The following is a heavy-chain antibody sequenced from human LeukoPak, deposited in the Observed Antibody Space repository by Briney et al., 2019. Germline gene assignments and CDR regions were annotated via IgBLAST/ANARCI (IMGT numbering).Heavy chain of an antibody. CDR2: ISSNGGST. J-gene: IGHJ4*02. CDR1: GFTFSSYA. D-gene: IGHD6-13*01. V-gene: IGHV3-64*01. Sequence: GGSLRLSCAASGFTFSSYAMHWVRQAPGKGLEYVSAISSNGGSTYYANSVKGRFTISRDNSKNTLYLQMGSLRAEDMAVYYCASGGEIIAAAPSDYWGQGTLVTVSS. CDR3: ASGGEIIAAAPSDY.